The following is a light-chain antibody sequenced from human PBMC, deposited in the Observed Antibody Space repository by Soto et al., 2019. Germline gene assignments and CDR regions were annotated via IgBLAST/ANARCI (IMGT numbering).Light chain of an antibody. CDR2: DAS. V-gene: IGKV1-33*01. J-gene: IGKJ2*01. CDR3: QQFHYLPYT. Sequence: DIPMTQSPSSLSASLGDRVTITCQASQDIADYVNWYQQTPGKPPKLLIHDASNLDAGVPSRFTGSGSGTYFTFTINNLQPEDSATFFCQQFHYLPYTFGQGTKLEIK. CDR1: QDIADY.